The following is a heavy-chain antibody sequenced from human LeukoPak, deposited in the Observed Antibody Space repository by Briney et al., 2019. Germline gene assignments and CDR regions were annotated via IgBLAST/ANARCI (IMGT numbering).Heavy chain of an antibody. Sequence: GGSLRLSCAASGFTFSGYYMSWIRQAPGKGLEWVSYISSSGSTIYYADSVKGRFTISRDNAKNSLYLQMNSLRAEDTAVYYCARDQGFGEFTYYYGMDVWGQGTTVTVSS. CDR1: GFTFSGYY. CDR3: ARDQGFGEFTYYYGMDV. V-gene: IGHV3-11*01. D-gene: IGHD3-10*01. CDR2: ISSSGSTI. J-gene: IGHJ6*02.